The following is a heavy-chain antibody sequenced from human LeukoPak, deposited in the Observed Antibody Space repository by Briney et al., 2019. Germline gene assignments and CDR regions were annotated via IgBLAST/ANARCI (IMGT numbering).Heavy chain of an antibody. CDR3: VRRVEVAGYFFDY. D-gene: IGHD6-19*01. CDR2: IVTSDAYN. J-gene: IGHJ4*02. Sequence: GESLKISCKASGYIFTSNWIVWGRHLPGRGREWMGRIVTSDAYNTYRPSFQGHGTTSAKKTISTAYLQRSSLKASDTATYYCVRRVEVAGYFFDYWGQGTLVTVSS. CDR1: GYIFTSNW. V-gene: IGHV5-10-1*01.